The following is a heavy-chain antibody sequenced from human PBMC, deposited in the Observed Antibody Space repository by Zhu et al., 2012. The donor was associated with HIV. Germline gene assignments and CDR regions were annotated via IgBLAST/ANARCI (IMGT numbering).Heavy chain of an antibody. D-gene: IGHD2/OR15-2a*01. V-gene: IGHV4-38-2*02. CDR2: IHSSGNT. CDR3: ARQGTVIVERSPGGLDL. J-gene: IGHJ2*01. CDR1: GYSISSGFY. Sequence: QVQLQESGPGLVKPSETLSLTCSVSGYSISSGFYWGWIRQPPGKGLEWIGSIHSSGNTYHNPSLKSRVTISVDTSKNRFSLNVSSVTAADTAMYYCARQGTVIVERSPGGLDLVGPWHPGHCLL.